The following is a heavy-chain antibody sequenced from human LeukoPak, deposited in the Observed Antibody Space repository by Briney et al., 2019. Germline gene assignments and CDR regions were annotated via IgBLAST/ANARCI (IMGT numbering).Heavy chain of an antibody. J-gene: IGHJ1*01. CDR3: AKYFASGTYYKLPH. Sequence: PGGSLRLSCTASGFTFSSYAMSWVRQPPGKGLEWGSGISGSCGSTFYADSVKGRFNISRDNSKNTLYLQMNSLRAEDTAVYYCAKYFASGTYYKLPHWGQGTLVTVSS. V-gene: IGHV3-23*01. CDR1: GFTFSSYA. CDR2: ISGSCGST. D-gene: IGHD3-10*01.